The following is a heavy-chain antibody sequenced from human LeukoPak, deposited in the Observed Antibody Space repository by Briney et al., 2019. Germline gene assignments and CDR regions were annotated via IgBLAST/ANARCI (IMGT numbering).Heavy chain of an antibody. CDR1: GFTFSFCW. CDR2: INSDGSST. CDR3: ASLDY. Sequence: GGSLRLSCAASGFTFSFCWVHWVRQPPGRGLVWVSSINSDGSSTSYADSVKGRFTISRDNAKNTLYLQMNTLRAEDTAVYYCASLDYWGQGTPVTVSS. J-gene: IGHJ4*02. V-gene: IGHV3-74*01.